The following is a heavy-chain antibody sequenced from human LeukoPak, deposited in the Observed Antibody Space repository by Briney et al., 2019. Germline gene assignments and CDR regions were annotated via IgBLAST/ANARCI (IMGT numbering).Heavy chain of an antibody. D-gene: IGHD5-18*01. CDR1: GFTFSSYA. J-gene: IGHJ4*02. V-gene: IGHV3-23*01. Sequence: GGSLRLSCAASGFTFSSYAMSWVRQAPGKGLEWVSAISGSGGSTYYADSVKGRFTISRDNSKNTLYLQMNSLRAEDTDVYYCAKSLIQLPYYFDYWGQGTLVTVSS. CDR3: AKSLIQLPYYFDY. CDR2: ISGSGGST.